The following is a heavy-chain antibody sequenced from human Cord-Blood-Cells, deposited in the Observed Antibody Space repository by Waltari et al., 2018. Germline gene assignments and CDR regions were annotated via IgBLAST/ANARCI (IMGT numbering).Heavy chain of an antibody. D-gene: IGHD2-8*01. J-gene: IGHJ4*02. CDR1: GYTFTGYY. Sequence: QVQLVQSGAEVKKTGASVKVSCKASGYTFTGYYMHWVRQAPGQGLEWMGWINPNSGGTNYAQKFQGCVTMTRDTSISTAYMELSRLRSDDTAVYYCARESYCTNGVCYDYWGQGTLVTVSS. CDR3: ARESYCTNGVCYDY. V-gene: IGHV1-2*04. CDR2: INPNSGGT.